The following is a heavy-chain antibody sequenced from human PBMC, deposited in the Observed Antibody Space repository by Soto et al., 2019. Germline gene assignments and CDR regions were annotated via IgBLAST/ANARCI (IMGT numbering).Heavy chain of an antibody. J-gene: IGHJ6*02. CDR3: SRITMVRGAIVTYGMDV. V-gene: IGHV4-39*01. CDR2: IYYSGST. D-gene: IGHD3-10*01. Sequence: SETLSITCTLCGGSMSSSSYYGGWIRQPPGKGLEWIGSIYYSGSTYYNPSLKSRVTISVDTSKNQFSLKLSSVTAADTAVYYCSRITMVRGAIVTYGMDVWGQGTTVTVSS. CDR1: GGSMSSSSYY.